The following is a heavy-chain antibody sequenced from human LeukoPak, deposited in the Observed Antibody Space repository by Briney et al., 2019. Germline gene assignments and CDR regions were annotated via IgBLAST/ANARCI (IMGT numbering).Heavy chain of an antibody. J-gene: IGHJ4*02. CDR2: INSDTNIT. Sequence: GGSLRLSCVASGFSFSSYPMNWVRQAPGKGLEWVSHINSDTNITPDTASVSGRFTISRDNAKNSLYLHVNSLRDEDTAVYYCVRDHDWSFVLWGQGALVTVSS. V-gene: IGHV3-48*02. D-gene: IGHD1-1*01. CDR1: GFSFSSYP. CDR3: VRDHDWSFVL.